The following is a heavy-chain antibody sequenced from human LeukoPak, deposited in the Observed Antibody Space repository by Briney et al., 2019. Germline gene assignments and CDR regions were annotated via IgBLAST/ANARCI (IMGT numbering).Heavy chain of an antibody. Sequence: ASVKVSCKASGYTFTSYGISWVRQVPGQGLEWMGWISAYNGNTNYAQKLQGRVTMTTDTSTSTAYMELRSLRSDDTAVYYCARVGAMATYYYYYYMDVWGKGTTVTVSS. D-gene: IGHD5-18*01. J-gene: IGHJ6*03. CDR1: GYTFTSYG. CDR2: ISAYNGNT. CDR3: ARVGAMATYYYYYYMDV. V-gene: IGHV1-18*01.